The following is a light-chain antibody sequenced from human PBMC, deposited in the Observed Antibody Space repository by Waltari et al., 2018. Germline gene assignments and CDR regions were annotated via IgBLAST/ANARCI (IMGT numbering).Light chain of an antibody. CDR1: SSDIGSFDI. V-gene: IGLV2-23*02. Sequence: QSALTQPASVSGSPGQSVTISCTGASSDIGSFDIVSWYQQHPGNAPKLILCDVSKRPSGVSDRFSGSKSGDTASLTISGLQFEDEADYYCCSYAGNYIWVFGGGTRLTVL. CDR2: DVS. J-gene: IGLJ3*02. CDR3: CSYAGNYIWV.